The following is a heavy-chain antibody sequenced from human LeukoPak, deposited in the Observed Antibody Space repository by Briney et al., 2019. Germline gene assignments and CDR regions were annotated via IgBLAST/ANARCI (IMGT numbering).Heavy chain of an antibody. CDR2: ISSSSSHI. Sequence: GGSLRLSCAASGFTFSTYSMNWVRQAPGKGLEWVSSISSSSSHIYYADSVKGRFTISRDNAKNSLYLQMNSLRAEDTAVYYCARDFGFSSGYYKYYGMDVWGQGTTVTVSS. CDR1: GFTFSTYS. CDR3: ARDFGFSSGYYKYYGMDV. V-gene: IGHV3-21*01. J-gene: IGHJ6*02. D-gene: IGHD3-22*01.